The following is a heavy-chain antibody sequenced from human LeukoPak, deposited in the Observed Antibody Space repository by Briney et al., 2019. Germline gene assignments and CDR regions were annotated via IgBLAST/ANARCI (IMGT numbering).Heavy chain of an antibody. CDR1: GFTFNSYG. J-gene: IGHJ6*03. CDR3: ARAHLSSASADYMTV. Sequence: GGSLRLSCAASGFTFNSYGMHWVRQVPGKGLEWVAIISYDGTNKYYADSVKGRFTISRDSSKNTLYLQMNSLRPEDTAVYYCARAHLSSASADYMTVWGKGTTVTVSS. D-gene: IGHD6-6*01. V-gene: IGHV3-30*03. CDR2: ISYDGTNK.